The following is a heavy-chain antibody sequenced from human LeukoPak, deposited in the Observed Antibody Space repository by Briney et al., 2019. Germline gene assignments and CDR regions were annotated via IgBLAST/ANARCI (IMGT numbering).Heavy chain of an antibody. Sequence: TGGSLRLSCAASGFLLSTKYMSWICQPPGKGLEWIGEISIAGEINYNPSLRSRATISMDTTKNQFSLRLTSVIAADTALYYCVRQIGAGAFDLWGRDRVVTVSS. V-gene: IGHV4-34*01. CDR2: ISIAGEI. CDR1: GFLLSTKY. D-gene: IGHD6-19*01. J-gene: IGHJ2*01. CDR3: VRQIGAGAFDL.